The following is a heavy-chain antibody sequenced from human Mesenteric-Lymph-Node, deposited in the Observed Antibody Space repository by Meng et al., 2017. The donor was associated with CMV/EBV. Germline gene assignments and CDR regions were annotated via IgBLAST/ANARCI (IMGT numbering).Heavy chain of an antibody. J-gene: IGHJ6*02. D-gene: IGHD5-12*01. CDR1: GFTFSSYD. Sequence: GESLKISCAASGFTFSSYDMHWVRQATGKGLEWVSAIGTAGDTYYPGSVKGRFTISRENAKNSLYLQMNSLRAGDTAVYYCTRVDPGVDQYYYGMDVWGQGTTVTVSS. CDR3: TRVDPGVDQYYYGMDV. V-gene: IGHV3-13*01. CDR2: IGTAGDT.